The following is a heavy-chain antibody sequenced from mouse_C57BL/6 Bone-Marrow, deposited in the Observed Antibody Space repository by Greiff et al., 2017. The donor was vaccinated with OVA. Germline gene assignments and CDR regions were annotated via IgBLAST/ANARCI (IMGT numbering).Heavy chain of an antibody. V-gene: IGHV1-81*01. Sequence: QVQLKESGAELARPGASVKLSCKASGYTFTSYGISWVKQRTGQGLEWIGEIYPRSGNTYYNEKFKGKATLTADKSSSTAYMELRSLTSEDSAVYFCALTGGGAYWGQGTLVTVSA. CDR3: ALTGGGAY. D-gene: IGHD4-1*01. CDR2: IYPRSGNT. CDR1: GYTFTSYG. J-gene: IGHJ3*01.